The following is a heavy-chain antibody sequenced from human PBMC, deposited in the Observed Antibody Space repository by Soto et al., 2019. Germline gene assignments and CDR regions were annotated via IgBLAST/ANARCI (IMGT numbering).Heavy chain of an antibody. CDR1: GGSFSGYY. Sequence: SETLSLSCAVYGGSFSGYYWSWIRQPPGKGLEWIGEINHSGSTNYNPSLKSRVTISVDTSKNQFSLKLSSVTAADTAVYYCARDPYSSSWYWFDPWGQGNLVTVSS. CDR2: INHSGST. V-gene: IGHV4-34*01. D-gene: IGHD6-13*01. CDR3: ARDPYSSSWYWFDP. J-gene: IGHJ5*02.